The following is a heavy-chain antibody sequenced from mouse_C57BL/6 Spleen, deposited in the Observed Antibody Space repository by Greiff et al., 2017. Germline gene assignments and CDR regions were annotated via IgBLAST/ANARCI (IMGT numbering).Heavy chain of an antibody. CDR1: GYAFTNYL. CDR2: INPGSGGT. J-gene: IGHJ2*01. CDR3: ARSYYYAADY. D-gene: IGHD1-1*01. Sequence: VQLVESGAELVRPGTSVKVSCKASGYAFTNYLIEWVKQRPGQGLEWIGVINPGSGGTNYNEKFKGKATLTADKSSSTAYMQLSSLTSEDSAVYFCARSYYYAADYWGQGTTLTVSS. V-gene: IGHV1-54*01.